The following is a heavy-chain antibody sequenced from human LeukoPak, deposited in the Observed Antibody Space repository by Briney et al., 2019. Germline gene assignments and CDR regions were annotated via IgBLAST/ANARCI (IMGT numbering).Heavy chain of an antibody. CDR3: ARDYDILTDSSPHGMDV. CDR1: GFTLSSYW. CDR2: IMEDGSEK. Sequence: PGGSLRLSCVVSGFTLSSYWMTWVRQAPGKGLEWVANIMEDGSEKYYGDPVKGRFTISRDNAKNSLYLQMNSLRAEDTAVYYCARDYDILTDSSPHGMDVWGQGTTVTVSS. V-gene: IGHV3-7*01. J-gene: IGHJ6*02. D-gene: IGHD3-9*01.